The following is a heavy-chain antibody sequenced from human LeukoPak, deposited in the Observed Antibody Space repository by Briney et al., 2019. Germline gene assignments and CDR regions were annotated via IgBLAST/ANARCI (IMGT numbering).Heavy chain of an antibody. Sequence: GGSLRLSCVASGFTFNTYGMHWVRQAPGKGLGWVAGISKDGSSKDYADSVKGRFTNSRDNSKNTMYLQMNSLRVEDTAVYYCAKEESSGWYHNGVNDYWGQGTLVTVSS. CDR1: GFTFNTYG. V-gene: IGHV3-30*18. CDR2: ISKDGSSK. D-gene: IGHD6-19*01. J-gene: IGHJ4*02. CDR3: AKEESSGWYHNGVNDY.